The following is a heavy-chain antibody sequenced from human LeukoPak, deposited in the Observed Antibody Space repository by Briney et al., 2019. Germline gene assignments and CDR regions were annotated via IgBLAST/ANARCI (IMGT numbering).Heavy chain of an antibody. Sequence: SQTLSLTCAISGDSVSSNSATWNWIRPSPSRGLEWLGRTYYRSSKWLNDYAVSVESRITIRADTSRNQFSLLLTSVTPEDTAVYYCARWLGRDDFWGQGTKVTVSS. CDR1: GDSVSSNSAT. J-gene: IGHJ3*01. D-gene: IGHD6-19*01. CDR3: ARWLGRDDF. CDR2: TYYRSSKWLN. V-gene: IGHV6-1*01.